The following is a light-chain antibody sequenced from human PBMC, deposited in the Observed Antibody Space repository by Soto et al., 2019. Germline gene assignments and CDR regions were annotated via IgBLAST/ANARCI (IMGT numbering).Light chain of an antibody. V-gene: IGLV2-14*01. CDR2: DVS. J-gene: IGLJ1*01. Sequence: QPVLTQPPSASGAPGQSVTISCTGTSSDVGGYNYVSWYQQHPGKAPKLMIYDVSNRPSGVSNRFSGSKSGNTASLTISGLQAEDEADYYCSSYTSSSTLYVFGTGTKVTVL. CDR3: SSYTSSSTLYV. CDR1: SSDVGGYNY.